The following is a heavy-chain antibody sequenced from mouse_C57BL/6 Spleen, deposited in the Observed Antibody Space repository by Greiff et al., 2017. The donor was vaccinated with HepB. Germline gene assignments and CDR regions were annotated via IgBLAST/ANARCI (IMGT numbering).Heavy chain of an antibody. CDR2: ISGGGGNT. CDR3: ARDGDLLYGYFDD. CDR1: GFTFSSYT. J-gene: IGHJ2*01. D-gene: IGHD2-1*01. Sequence: EVQRVESGGGLVKPGGSLKLSCAASGFTFSSYTMSWVRQTPEKRLEWVATISGGGGNTYYPDSVKGRFTIPRDKAKNTLYLQLSSLRSEDTALYYCARDGDLLYGYFDDWGKGTTLTVSS. V-gene: IGHV5-9*01.